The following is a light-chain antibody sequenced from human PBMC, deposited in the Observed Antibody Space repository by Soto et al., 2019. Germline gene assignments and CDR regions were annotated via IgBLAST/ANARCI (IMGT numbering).Light chain of an antibody. V-gene: IGKV3-11*01. CDR1: QSVNNY. CDR3: QQRTTWRQVIYT. Sequence: EIVLTQSPATLSLSPGERATLSCRASQSVNNYLSSYHQQPGQPPRRLIDDASNRATGIPARSSGSGSGTDCNLPISRLEHEDFAVYYCQQRTTWRQVIYTFGQGTQLEIK. CDR2: DAS. J-gene: IGKJ2*01.